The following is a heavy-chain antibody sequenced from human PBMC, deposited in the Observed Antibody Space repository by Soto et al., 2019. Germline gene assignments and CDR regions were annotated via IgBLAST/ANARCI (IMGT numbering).Heavy chain of an antibody. CDR1: GGTFSSYA. Sequence: QVQLVQSGAEVKKPGSSVEVSCKASGGTFSSYAISWVRQSPGQGLEWMGGIIPIFGTANYAQKFQGRVTIKADESTSTAYMELSSLSSEDTAVDYCAREGYYDSSGYYGDLDYWGQGTLVTASS. J-gene: IGHJ4*02. CDR2: IIPIFGTA. D-gene: IGHD3-22*01. CDR3: AREGYYDSSGYYGDLDY. V-gene: IGHV1-69*01.